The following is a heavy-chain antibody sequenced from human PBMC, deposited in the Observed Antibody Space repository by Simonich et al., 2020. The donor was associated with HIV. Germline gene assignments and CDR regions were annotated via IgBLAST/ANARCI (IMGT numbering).Heavy chain of an antibody. CDR3: ARRHPTTVTTPYFDY. CDR2: INHREST. V-gene: IGHV4-34*01. Sequence: QVQLQQWGAGLLKPSETLSLTCAVYGGSFSGYYWGWIRQPPGKGLDWIGEINHRESTNYNPSLKSRVTISVDTSKNQFSLKLSSVTAADTAVYYCARRHPTTVTTPYFDYWGQGTLVTVSS. J-gene: IGHJ4*02. CDR1: GGSFSGYY. D-gene: IGHD4-17*01.